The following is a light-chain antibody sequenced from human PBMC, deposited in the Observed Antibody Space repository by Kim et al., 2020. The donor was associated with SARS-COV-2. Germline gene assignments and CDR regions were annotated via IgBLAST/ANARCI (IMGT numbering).Light chain of an antibody. J-gene: IGLJ2*01. V-gene: IGLV3-1*01. CDR3: QAWDSSTVV. CDR2: QDS. Sequence: VYPGQTARITCSGDKLGDKYACWYQQKPGQSPVLVIYQDSKRPSGIPERFSGSNSGNTATLTISGTQAMDEADYYCQAWDSSTVVFGGGTQLTVL. CDR1: KLGDKY.